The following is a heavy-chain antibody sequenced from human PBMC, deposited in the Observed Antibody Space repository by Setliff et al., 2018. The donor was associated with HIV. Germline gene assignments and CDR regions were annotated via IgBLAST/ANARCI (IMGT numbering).Heavy chain of an antibody. CDR3: ARVLVGANDAFDS. Sequence: PGESLKISCKGSGYSFTSYWIGWVRQMPGKGLEWMGIIYPADSDTRYSPSFQGQVTISADKSINTAYLQWSSLKASDTAMYYCARVLVGANDAFDSWGQGTMVTVSS. V-gene: IGHV5-51*01. D-gene: IGHD1-26*01. CDR1: GYSFTSYW. CDR2: IYPADSDT. J-gene: IGHJ3*02.